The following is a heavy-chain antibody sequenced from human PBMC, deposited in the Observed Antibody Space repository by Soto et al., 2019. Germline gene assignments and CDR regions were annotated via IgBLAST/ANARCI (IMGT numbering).Heavy chain of an antibody. D-gene: IGHD4-4*01. V-gene: IGHV3-23*01. J-gene: IGHJ6*03. Sequence: EVQLLESGGGLVQPGGSLRLSCAASGFTFSSYAMSWVRQAPGKGLEWVSAISGSGGSTYYADSVKGRFTISRDNSKNTLYLQMNSLRAEDTAVYYCSKSKDYSTDYYMDVWGKGTTVTVSS. CDR2: ISGSGGST. CDR3: SKSKDYSTDYYMDV. CDR1: GFTFSSYA.